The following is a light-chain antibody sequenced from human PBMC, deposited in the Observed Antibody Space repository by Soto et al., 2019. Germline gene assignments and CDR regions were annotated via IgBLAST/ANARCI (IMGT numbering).Light chain of an antibody. CDR1: QSVSSY. J-gene: IGKJ4*01. Sequence: EIVLTQSPATLSLSPGERATLSCRASQSVSSYLAWYQQKPGQAPSLLIYDTSNRATGIPARFSGSGSGTDFTLTISSLEPEDFAVYYCLQRSNCRALTFGGGTKVEIK. V-gene: IGKV3-11*01. CDR2: DTS. CDR3: LQRSNCRALT.